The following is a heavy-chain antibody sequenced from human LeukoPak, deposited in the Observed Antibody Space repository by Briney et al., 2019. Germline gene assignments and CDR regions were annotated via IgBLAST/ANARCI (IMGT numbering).Heavy chain of an antibody. Sequence: GGSLRLSCAASGFRFNTYWMSWVRQAPGKGLEWVANIKQDGNEKYYADSVKGRFTISRDNGKNSLDLQMNSLRADDTAVYYCARDLGPTSFNYDDYVDYWGQGTLVTVSS. J-gene: IGHJ4*02. D-gene: IGHD5-12*01. V-gene: IGHV3-7*03. CDR3: ARDLGPTSFNYDDYVDY. CDR1: GFRFNTYW. CDR2: IKQDGNEK.